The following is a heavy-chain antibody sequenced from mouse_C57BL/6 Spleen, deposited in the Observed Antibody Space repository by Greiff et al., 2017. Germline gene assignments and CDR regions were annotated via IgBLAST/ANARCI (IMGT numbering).Heavy chain of an antibody. D-gene: IGHD1-1*01. CDR2: IYPGDGDT. CDR1: GYAFSSSW. V-gene: IGHV1-82*01. J-gene: IGHJ4*01. Sequence: VQLQESGPELVKPGASVKISCKASGYAFSSSWMNWVKQRPGKGLEWIGRIYPGDGDTNYNGKFKGKATLTADKSSSTAYMQLSSLTSEDSAVYFCAGSDYYGSSHYYAMDYWGQGTSVTVSS. CDR3: AGSDYYGSSHYYAMDY.